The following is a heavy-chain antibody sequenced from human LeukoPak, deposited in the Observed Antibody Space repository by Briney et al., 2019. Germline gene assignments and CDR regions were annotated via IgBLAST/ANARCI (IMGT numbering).Heavy chain of an antibody. V-gene: IGHV4-59*01. CDR2: IYNSGSA. J-gene: IGHJ5*02. CDR3: ARHVVVPAPMVDP. D-gene: IGHD2-2*01. CDR1: RGFISGYY. Sequence: KASETLSLTCTVSRGFISGYYWSWIRQPPGKGLEWIGYIYNSGSANYNPSLKSRVTISVDTYKNQFSLKLTSVTAADTAVYYCARHVVVPAPMVDPWGQGTLVTVSS.